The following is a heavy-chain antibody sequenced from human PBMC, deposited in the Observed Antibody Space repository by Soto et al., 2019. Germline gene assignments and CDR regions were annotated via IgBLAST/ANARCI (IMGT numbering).Heavy chain of an antibody. CDR3: ASPVRFSSSGEVX. CDR2: INSDGSTS. D-gene: IGHD6-6*01. CDR1: GFTFRSYW. Sequence: GGSLRLSCAASGFTFRSYWMHWVRQAPGKGLVWVSSINSDGSTSNYADSVKGRFTIYRDNAKRTLFLQMNSLRAEDTAVYYCASPVRFSSSGEVXWGQGTLVTVSX. V-gene: IGHV3-74*01. J-gene: IGHJ4*02.